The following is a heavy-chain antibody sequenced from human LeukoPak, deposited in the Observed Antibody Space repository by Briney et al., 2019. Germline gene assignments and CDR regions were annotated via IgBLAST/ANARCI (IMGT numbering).Heavy chain of an antibody. CDR2: INSDGIST. V-gene: IGHV3-74*01. J-gene: IGHJ4*02. CDR3: ATLMTTVTNANANSGY. Sequence: PGGSLRLSCAASGFTFSRSTMNWVRRAPGKGLVWVSRINSDGISTTYADSVKGRFTISRDNAKNTLYLQMNSLRAEDTAVYYCATLMTTVTNANANSGYWGQGTLVTVSS. CDR1: GFTFSRST. D-gene: IGHD4-17*01.